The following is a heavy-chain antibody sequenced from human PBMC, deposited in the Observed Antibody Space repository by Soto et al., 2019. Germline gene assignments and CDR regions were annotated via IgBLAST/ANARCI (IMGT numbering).Heavy chain of an antibody. V-gene: IGHV3-30-3*01. CDR1: GFTFSSFP. CDR2: ISYDGSNE. CDR3: ARGSGSFYYDGMDV. D-gene: IGHD1-26*01. Sequence: GGSLRLSCAASGFTFSSFPMHWVSQAPGKGLEWVAVISYDGSNEYYADSVKGRFTISRDNSKNTLYLQMNSLRAEDTAVYYCARGSGSFYYDGMDVWGQGTTVTVSS. J-gene: IGHJ6*02.